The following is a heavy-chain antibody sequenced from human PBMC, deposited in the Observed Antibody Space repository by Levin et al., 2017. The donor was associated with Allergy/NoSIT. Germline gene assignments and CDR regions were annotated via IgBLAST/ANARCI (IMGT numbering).Heavy chain of an antibody. D-gene: IGHD1-26*01. Sequence: GGSLRLSCGASGFTFSSYGMHWVRQAPGKGLEWVAVISYDGNHIYYADSVKGRFTISRDNSKNTLYLQMNSLRVEDTAVYYCAKDRTIVGATAFDYWGQGTLVTVSS. J-gene: IGHJ4*02. CDR1: GFTFSSYG. CDR3: AKDRTIVGATAFDY. CDR2: ISYDGNHI. V-gene: IGHV3-30*18.